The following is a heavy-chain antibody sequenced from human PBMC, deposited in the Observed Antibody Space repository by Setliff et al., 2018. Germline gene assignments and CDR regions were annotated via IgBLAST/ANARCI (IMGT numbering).Heavy chain of an antibody. CDR3: ARPRGDMVRGVIEDDAFDI. CDR1: GYTFTSYD. Sequence: ASVKVSCKASGYTFTSYDINWVRQATGQGLEWMGWMNPNSGNTGYAQKFQGRVTMTRNTSISTAYMELSSLRSDDTAVYSCARPRGDMVRGVIEDDAFDIWGQGTMVTVSS. J-gene: IGHJ3*02. D-gene: IGHD3-10*01. V-gene: IGHV1-8*02. CDR2: MNPNSGNT.